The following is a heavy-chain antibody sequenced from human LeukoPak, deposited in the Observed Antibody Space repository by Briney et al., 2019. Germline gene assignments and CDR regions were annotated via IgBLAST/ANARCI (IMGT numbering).Heavy chain of an antibody. J-gene: IGHJ4*02. Sequence: ASVKISCKASGYTFTSYGISWVRQAPGQGLEWMGWISAYNGNTNYAQKLQGRVTMTTDTSTSTAYMELRSLRSDDTAVYYCARDQKYYYDSSGYYSAYWGQGTLVTVSS. CDR2: ISAYNGNT. CDR1: GYTFTSYG. V-gene: IGHV1-18*01. CDR3: ARDQKYYYDSSGYYSAY. D-gene: IGHD3-22*01.